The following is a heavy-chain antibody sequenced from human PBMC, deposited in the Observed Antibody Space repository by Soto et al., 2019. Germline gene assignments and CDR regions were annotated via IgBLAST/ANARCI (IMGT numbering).Heavy chain of an antibody. CDR1: GYTFTSYA. J-gene: IGHJ6*02. CDR2: INAGNGNT. Sequence: GASVKASCKASGYTFTSYAMHRVRQAPGQRLEWMGWINAGNGNTKYSQKFQGRVTITRDTSASTAYMELSSLRSEDTAVYYCARVAATIYYYGMDVWGQGTTVTVSS. CDR3: ARVAATIYYYGMDV. D-gene: IGHD2-15*01. V-gene: IGHV1-3*01.